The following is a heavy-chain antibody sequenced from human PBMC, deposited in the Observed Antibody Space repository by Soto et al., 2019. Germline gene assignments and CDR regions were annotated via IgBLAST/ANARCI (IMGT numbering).Heavy chain of an antibody. CDR3: TRGTFCARDS. CDR1: EITLNIYW. V-gene: IGHV3-74*01. Sequence: EAQLVESGGGLVQPGGSLTLSCTASEITLNIYWMHWIRQAPGKGLVWVSRINPESTTLTYADSVTGRYTISRDSAKNTIYLQEDGVSAEDTAVCCCTRGTFCARDSWGQGTLVTVSS. J-gene: IGHJ4*02. D-gene: IGHD2-8*01. CDR2: INPESTTL.